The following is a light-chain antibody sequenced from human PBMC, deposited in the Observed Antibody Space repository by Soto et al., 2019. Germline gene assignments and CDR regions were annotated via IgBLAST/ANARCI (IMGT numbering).Light chain of an antibody. CDR2: GNS. CDR1: SSNIGAGYD. V-gene: IGLV1-40*01. J-gene: IGLJ3*02. CDR3: SSYTSISTLV. Sequence: QSVLTQPPSVSGAPGQRVTISCTGSSSNIGAGYDVHWYQQLPGTAPKLLIYGNSNRPSGVPDRFSGSKSGTSASLTISGLQAEDEADYYCSSYTSISTLVFGGGTKLTVL.